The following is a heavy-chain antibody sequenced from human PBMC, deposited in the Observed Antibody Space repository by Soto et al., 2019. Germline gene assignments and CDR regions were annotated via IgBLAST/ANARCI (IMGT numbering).Heavy chain of an antibody. CDR3: AHHSHSASSTSMRKCNWFDP. J-gene: IGHJ5*02. V-gene: IGHV2-5*02. Sequence: QITLKECGPTLVKPTQTLTLTWTFSGFSLTTSGVGVGWIRQPPGKALECLALIYWADDKRYSPSLKNRLTITKDTTKNQVLLTMTNMAPVETPTYYCAHHSHSASSTSMRKCNWFDPWGQGTLVTVS. D-gene: IGHD2-15*01. CDR2: IYWADDK. CDR1: GFSLTTSGVG.